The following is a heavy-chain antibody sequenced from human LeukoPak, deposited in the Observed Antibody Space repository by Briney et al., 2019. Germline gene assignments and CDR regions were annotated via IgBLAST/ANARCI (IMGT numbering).Heavy chain of an antibody. Sequence: SETLSLTCTVSGGPISSYYWSWIRQPPGKGLEWIGYIYYSGTNYNPSLKSRVTISVDTSKNQFSLKLSSVTAADTAVYYCARGANYALWWFDPWGRGTLVTVSS. CDR1: GGPISSYY. V-gene: IGHV4-59*01. J-gene: IGHJ5*02. CDR2: IYYSGT. CDR3: ARGANYALWWFDP. D-gene: IGHD1-7*01.